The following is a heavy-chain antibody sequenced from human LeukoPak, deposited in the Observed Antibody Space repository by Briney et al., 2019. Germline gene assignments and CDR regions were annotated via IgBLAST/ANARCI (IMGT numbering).Heavy chain of an antibody. CDR2: IYYSGST. J-gene: IGHJ1*01. V-gene: IGHV4-30-4*08. CDR3: ARDTDDSSGYLG. CDR1: GGSISSVDYY. D-gene: IGHD3-22*01. Sequence: PSETLSLTCTVSGGSISSVDYYWGWIRDPPGKGLGWIGYIYYSGSTYYNPSLKSRVTISVDTSKNQFSPKLSSVTAADTAVYYCARDTDDSSGYLGWGQGTLVTVSS.